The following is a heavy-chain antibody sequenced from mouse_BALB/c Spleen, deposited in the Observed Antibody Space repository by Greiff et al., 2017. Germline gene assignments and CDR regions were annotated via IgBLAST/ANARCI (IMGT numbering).Heavy chain of an antibody. V-gene: IGHV10S3*01. CDR3: VRDDRSGYFAY. D-gene: IGHD1-2*01. J-gene: IGHJ3*01. CDR1: GFTFNTNA. Sequence: EAGGGLVQPKGSLKLSCAASGFTFNTNAMNWVRQAPGKGLEWVARIRSKSNNYATYYADSVKDRFTISRDDSQSMLYLQMNNLKTEDTAMYYCVRDDRSGYFAYWGQGTLVTVSA. CDR2: IRSKSNNYAT.